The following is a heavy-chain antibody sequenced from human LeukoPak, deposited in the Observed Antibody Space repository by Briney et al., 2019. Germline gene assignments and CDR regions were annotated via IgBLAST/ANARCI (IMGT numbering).Heavy chain of an antibody. J-gene: IGHJ4*02. CDR3: ARWVCSSTSCFYFDN. CDR1: GFTVSSNY. V-gene: IGHV3-21*01. CDR2: ISNSSTYI. D-gene: IGHD2-2*01. Sequence: GGSLRLSCAASGFTVSSNYMTWVRQAPGKGLEWVSSISNSSTYIYYADSVKGRFTISRDNVQNSLYLQMNSLRAEDTAVYYCARWVCSSTSCFYFDNWGQGTLVVVSS.